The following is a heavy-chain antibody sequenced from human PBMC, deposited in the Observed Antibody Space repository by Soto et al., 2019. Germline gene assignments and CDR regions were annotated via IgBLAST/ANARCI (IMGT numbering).Heavy chain of an antibody. CDR3: AKDLFDFWSGSPKYYFDY. D-gene: IGHD3-3*01. CDR2: ISGSGGST. CDR1: GFTFSSYA. J-gene: IGHJ4*02. V-gene: IGHV3-23*01. Sequence: EVQLLESGGGLVQPGGSLRLSCAASGFTFSSYAMSWVRQAPGKGLEWVSAISGSGGSTYCADSVKGRFTISRDNSKNTLYLQMNSLRAEDTAVYYCAKDLFDFWSGSPKYYFDYWGQGTLVTVSS.